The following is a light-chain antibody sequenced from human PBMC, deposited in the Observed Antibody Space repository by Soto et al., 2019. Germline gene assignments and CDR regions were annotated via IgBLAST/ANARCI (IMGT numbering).Light chain of an antibody. V-gene: IGKV1-8*01. CDR1: QGISRY. J-gene: IGKJ2*01. Sequence: AIRMTQSPSSFSASTGDRVTITCRASQGISRYLAWYQQKPGKAPKLLIYAASTLQSGVPSRLSGSGSGTDFTLTISCLQSEDFATYYCQQYYSYPYTFGQGTKLEIK. CDR3: QQYYSYPYT. CDR2: AAS.